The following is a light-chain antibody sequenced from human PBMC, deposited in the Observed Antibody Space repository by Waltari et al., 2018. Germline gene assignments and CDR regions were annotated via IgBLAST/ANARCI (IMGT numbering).Light chain of an antibody. CDR2: AAS. V-gene: IGKV1-39*01. CDR1: QRIVTY. J-gene: IGKJ3*01. Sequence: DIQMTQSPSSLSAPVGDRVTITCRASQRIVTYLNWYQQKPGKAPNLLIYAASSLHSGVPSRFSGSGSATDFTLTISSLEPEDSATYYCQQSHSTPPTFGPATKVDFK. CDR3: QQSHSTPPT.